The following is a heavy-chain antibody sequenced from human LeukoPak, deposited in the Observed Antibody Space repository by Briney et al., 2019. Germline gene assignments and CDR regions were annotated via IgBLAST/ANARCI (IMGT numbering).Heavy chain of an antibody. Sequence: GGSLRLSCAASGFTFSSYDMHWVRQATGKGLEWVSAIGTAGDTYYPGSVKGRFTISRENAKNSLYLQMNSLRAEDTAVYYCATRPDATYYYDRLGAFDIWGQGTMVTVSS. D-gene: IGHD3-22*01. CDR3: ATRPDATYYYDRLGAFDI. CDR1: GFTFSSYD. CDR2: IGTAGDT. J-gene: IGHJ3*02. V-gene: IGHV3-13*01.